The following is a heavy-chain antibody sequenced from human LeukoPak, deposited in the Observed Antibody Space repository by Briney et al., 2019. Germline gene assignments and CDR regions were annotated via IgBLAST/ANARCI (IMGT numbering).Heavy chain of an antibody. Sequence: PSETLSLTCAVNGGSFGGYYWSWIRQPPGKGLEWIGEIYHSGSTNYNPSLKSRVTMSVDTSKNQFSLNLSSVTAADTADYYCARRFDSWGQGTLVTVSS. CDR2: IYHSGST. CDR3: ARRFDS. V-gene: IGHV4-34*01. CDR1: GGSFGGYY. J-gene: IGHJ4*02.